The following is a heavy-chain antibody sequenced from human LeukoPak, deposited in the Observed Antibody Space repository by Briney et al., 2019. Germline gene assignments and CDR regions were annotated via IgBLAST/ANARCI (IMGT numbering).Heavy chain of an antibody. D-gene: IGHD6-19*01. J-gene: IGHJ4*02. V-gene: IGHV6-1*01. CDR1: GDSVSSINGA. Sequence: SQTLSLTCAISGDSVSSINGAWNWIRQSPSRGLEWLGRTYYRSKWYNDYVESMKGRITISPDTSKNQFSLHLNSVTPEDTAVYYCARDLGNTGWYIFDYWGQGTLVTVSS. CDR2: TYYRSKWYN. CDR3: ARDLGNTGWYIFDY.